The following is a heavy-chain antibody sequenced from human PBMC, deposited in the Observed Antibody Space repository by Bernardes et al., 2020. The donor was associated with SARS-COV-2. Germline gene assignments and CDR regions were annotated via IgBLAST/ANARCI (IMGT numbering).Heavy chain of an antibody. CDR1: GGSISNISYY. D-gene: IGHD6-19*01. J-gene: IGHJ4*02. CDR3: ARQAFGSGWVVDY. Sequence: SETLSLTCTVSGGSISNISYYWAWIRQPPGKGLEWIGTIYYSGSTYYNPSLKSRVTISVDTSKNQFSLKLSSVTAADTAVYYCARQAFGSGWVVDYWGQGTLVTVSS. V-gene: IGHV4-39*01. CDR2: IYYSGST.